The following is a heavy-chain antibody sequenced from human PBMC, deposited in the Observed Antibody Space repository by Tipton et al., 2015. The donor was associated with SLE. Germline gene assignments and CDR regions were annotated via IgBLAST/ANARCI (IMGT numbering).Heavy chain of an antibody. D-gene: IGHD4-11*01. CDR3: ARDKADYGNFNLLGYFDL. CDR1: GFTFSSYA. CDR2: ISYDGSNK. V-gene: IGHV3-30-3*01. J-gene: IGHJ2*01. Sequence: SLRLSCAASGFTFSSYAMHWVRQAPGKGLEWVAVISYDGSNKYYADSVKGRFTISRDNSKNTLYLQMNSLRAEDTAVYYCARDKADYGNFNLLGYFDLWGRGTLVTVSS.